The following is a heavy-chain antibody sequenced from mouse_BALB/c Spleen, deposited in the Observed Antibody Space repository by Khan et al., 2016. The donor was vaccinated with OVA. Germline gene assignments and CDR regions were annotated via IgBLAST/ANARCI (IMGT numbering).Heavy chain of an antibody. CDR1: GFAFSSYD. Sequence: EVELVESGGGLVKPGGSLKLSCTASGFAFSSYDMSWVRQTPEKRLEWVAYISSGGDSTYSSDTVKGRFTISRDNANNTLYLQMNRLKSEDTAIYYCTRRPGYFDVWGAGTTVTVAS. V-gene: IGHV5-12-1*01. CDR2: ISSGGDST. J-gene: IGHJ1*01. CDR3: TRRPGYFDV.